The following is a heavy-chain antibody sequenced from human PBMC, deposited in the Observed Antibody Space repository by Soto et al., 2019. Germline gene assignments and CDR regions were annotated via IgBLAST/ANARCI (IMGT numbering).Heavy chain of an antibody. D-gene: IGHD1-26*01. CDR2: ITPIFGTA. CDR3: ATTRSYDYYYGMDV. V-gene: IGHV1-69*13. CDR1: GGTFSSYA. Sequence: GASVKVSCKASGGTFSSYAISWVRQAPGQGLGWMGGITPIFGTANYAQKFQGRVTITADESTSTAYMELSSLRSEDTAVYYCATTRSYDYYYGMDVWGQGTTVTVSS. J-gene: IGHJ6*02.